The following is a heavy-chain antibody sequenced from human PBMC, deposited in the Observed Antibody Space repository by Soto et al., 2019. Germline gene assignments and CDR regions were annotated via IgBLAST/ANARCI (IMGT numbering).Heavy chain of an antibody. CDR2: ISGSGGST. J-gene: IGHJ6*02. V-gene: IGHV3-23*01. CDR3: AKEGAGPQYYYYYGMDV. CDR1: GLTFSSYA. Sequence: GGSLRLSCAASGLTFSSYAMSWVRQAPGKGLEWVSAISGSGGSTYYADSVKGRFTISRDNSKNTLYLQMNSLRAEDTAVYYCAKEGAGPQYYYYYGMDVWGQGTTVTVSS.